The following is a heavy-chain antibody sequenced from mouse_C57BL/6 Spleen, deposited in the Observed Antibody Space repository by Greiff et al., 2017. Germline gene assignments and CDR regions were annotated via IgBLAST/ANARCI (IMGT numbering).Heavy chain of an antibody. J-gene: IGHJ2*01. CDR3: ARNPFAITTVDY. V-gene: IGHV1-4*01. Sequence: VKLVESGAELARPGASVKMSCKASGYTFTSYTMLWVKQRPGQGLEWIGYINPSSGYTKYNQKFKDKATLTADKSSSTAYMQLSSLTAEDSAVYYCARNPFAITTVDYWGQGTTLTVSS. CDR1: GYTFTSYT. CDR2: INPSSGYT. D-gene: IGHD1-1*01.